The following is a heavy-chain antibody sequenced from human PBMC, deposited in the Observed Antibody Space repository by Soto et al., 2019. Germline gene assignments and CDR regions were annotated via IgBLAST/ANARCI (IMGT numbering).Heavy chain of an antibody. D-gene: IGHD6-13*01. CDR1: GLSFSYYA. Sequence: GGSLRLSCSASGLSFSYYAMSWVRQAPGKGLEWVSRISGGGGSTYYADSVKGRFTISRDNSKNTLYLQMDSLRAEDTAVYYCAKDSDAGPYFFDCWGQGSLVTVSS. CDR2: ISGGGGST. V-gene: IGHV3-23*01. CDR3: AKDSDAGPYFFDC. J-gene: IGHJ4*02.